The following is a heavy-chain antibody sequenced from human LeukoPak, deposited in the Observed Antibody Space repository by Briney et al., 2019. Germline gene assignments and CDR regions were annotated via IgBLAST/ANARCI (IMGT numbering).Heavy chain of an antibody. CDR2: ITWNSDIK. J-gene: IGHJ4*02. V-gene: IGHV3-9*01. Sequence: GGSLRLSCAASGFSFGDYAMHWVRQAPGKGLEWVSGITWNSDIKAYADAVKGRFTTSRDNAKNSLYLQMNSLRAEDTAFYYCAINGGGDSGYGNFDYWGQGTLVTVSS. CDR1: GFSFGDYA. CDR3: AINGGGDSGYGNFDY. D-gene: IGHD5-12*01.